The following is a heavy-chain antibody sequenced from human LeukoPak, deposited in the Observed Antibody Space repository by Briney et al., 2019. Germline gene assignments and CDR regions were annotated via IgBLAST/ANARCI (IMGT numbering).Heavy chain of an antibody. D-gene: IGHD6-13*01. V-gene: IGHV3-30*01. J-gene: IGHJ4*02. CDR1: GFTFSSYA. CDR3: ARVRAATQSFDY. CDR2: ISYDGSNK. Sequence: GRSLRLSCAASGFTFSSYAMHWVRQAPGKGLEWVAVISYDGSNKYYADSVKGRFTISRDNSKNTLYLQMNSLRAEDTAVYYCARVRAATQSFDYWGQGTLVTVSS.